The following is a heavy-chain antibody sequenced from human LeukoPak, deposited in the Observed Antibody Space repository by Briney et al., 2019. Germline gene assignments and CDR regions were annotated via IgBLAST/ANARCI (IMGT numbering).Heavy chain of an antibody. CDR2: ISGSGGST. V-gene: IGHV3-23*01. CDR3: AKDENGLHSSGWYYLDY. Sequence: PGGSLRLSCAASGFTFSSYAMSWVRQAPGKVLEWVSAISGSGGSTYYADSVKGRFTISRDNSKNTLYLQMNSLRAEDTAVYYCAKDENGLHSSGWYYLDYWGQGTLVTVSS. CDR1: GFTFSSYA. D-gene: IGHD6-19*01. J-gene: IGHJ4*02.